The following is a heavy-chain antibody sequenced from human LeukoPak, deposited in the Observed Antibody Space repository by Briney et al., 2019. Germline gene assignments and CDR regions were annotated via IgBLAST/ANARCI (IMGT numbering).Heavy chain of an antibody. Sequence: PSETLSLTCAVSGGSLSSYNWWSWVRQPPGKGLEWIGEIFHGGSTNYNPSLKSRVTMSVDKSRNHLSLTLSSATAADTAVYYCARHDSFLFDIWGQGTMVTVSS. V-gene: IGHV4-4*02. J-gene: IGHJ3*02. D-gene: IGHD2-21*02. CDR2: IFHGGST. CDR3: ARHDSFLFDI. CDR1: GGSLSSYNW.